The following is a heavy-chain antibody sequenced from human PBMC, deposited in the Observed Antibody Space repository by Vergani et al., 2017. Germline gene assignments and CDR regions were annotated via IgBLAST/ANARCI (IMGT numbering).Heavy chain of an antibody. CDR1: EYSFGNYW. CDR3: ARHLDGYSYPDL. V-gene: IGHV5-51*03. CDR2: IYPADSDT. Sequence: EVELVQSGPEMRKPGESLKISCKGSEYSFGNYWIGWVRQMPGKGLEWMGIIYPADSDTRYSPSFQGQVTISADKSISTAFLPWDSLKASDTALYYCARHLDGYSYPDLWGRGTLVTVSS. D-gene: IGHD5-24*01. J-gene: IGHJ2*01.